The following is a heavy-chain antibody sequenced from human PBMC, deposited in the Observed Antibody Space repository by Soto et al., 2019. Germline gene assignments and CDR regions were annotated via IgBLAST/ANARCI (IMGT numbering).Heavy chain of an antibody. V-gene: IGHV3-21*01. J-gene: IGHJ4*02. Sequence: EVQLVESGGGLVKPGGSLRLSCAASGFTFSSYSMNWVRQAPGKGLEWVSSISSSSSYIYYADSVKGRFTISRENAKNSLYLQMNSLRAEDTAVYYCAREFLGAAAELDYWGQGTLVTVSS. CDR2: ISSSSSYI. D-gene: IGHD6-13*01. CDR1: GFTFSSYS. CDR3: AREFLGAAAELDY.